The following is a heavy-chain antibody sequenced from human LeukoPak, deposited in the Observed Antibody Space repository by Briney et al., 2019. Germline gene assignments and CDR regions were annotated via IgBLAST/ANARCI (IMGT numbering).Heavy chain of an antibody. Sequence: SETLSLTCTVSGGSISSYYWSWIRQPPGKGLEWIGYIYYSGSTNYNPSLKSRVTISVDRSKNQFSLKLSSVTAADTAVYYCARGLLSPFWYFDLWGRGTLVTVSS. V-gene: IGHV4-59*12. CDR1: GGSISSYY. D-gene: IGHD1-26*01. CDR3: ARGLLSPFWYFDL. J-gene: IGHJ2*01. CDR2: IYYSGST.